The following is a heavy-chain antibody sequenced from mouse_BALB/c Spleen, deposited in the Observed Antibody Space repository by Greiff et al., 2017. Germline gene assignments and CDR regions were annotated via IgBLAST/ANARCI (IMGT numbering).Heavy chain of an antibody. CDR3: GYGNYGAMDY. CDR1: GYTFTSYW. Sequence: QVQLQQSGAELARPGASVKLSCKASGYTFTSYWMQWVKQRPGQGLEWIGAIYPGDGDTRYTQKFKGKATLTADKSSSTAYMQLSSLASEDSAVYYCGYGNYGAMDYWGQGTSVTVSS. J-gene: IGHJ4*01. CDR2: IYPGDGDT. D-gene: IGHD2-1*01. V-gene: IGHV1-87*01.